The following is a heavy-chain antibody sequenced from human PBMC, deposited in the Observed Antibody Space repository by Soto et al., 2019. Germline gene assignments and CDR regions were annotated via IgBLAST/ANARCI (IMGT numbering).Heavy chain of an antibody. V-gene: IGHV4-34*01. Sequence: QVQLQQLGAGLLKPSETLSLTCAVYGGSFSGYYWTWFRQPPGKGLEWIGEISPSGTTKYIPSLKSRVTISADTSKNQFSLKVTSVTDADTAVYYCVTSLWFGTQPEIWGQGALVTVSS. CDR3: VTSLWFGTQPEI. D-gene: IGHD3-10*01. J-gene: IGHJ4*02. CDR2: ISPSGTT. CDR1: GGSFSGYY.